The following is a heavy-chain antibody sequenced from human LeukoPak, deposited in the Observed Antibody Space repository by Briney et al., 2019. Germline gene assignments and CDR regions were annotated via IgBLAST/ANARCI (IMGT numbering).Heavy chain of an antibody. Sequence: GASVKVSCKASGYTFTSYYMHWVRQAPGQGLEWMGIINPSGGSTSYAQKFQGRVTMTRDTSTSTVYMELSSLRSEDTAVYYCASPVVPAAVTPHYNYYGMDVWGQGTTVTVSS. D-gene: IGHD2-2*01. CDR3: ASPVVPAAVTPHYNYYGMDV. V-gene: IGHV1-46*01. CDR1: GYTFTSYY. CDR2: INPSGGST. J-gene: IGHJ6*02.